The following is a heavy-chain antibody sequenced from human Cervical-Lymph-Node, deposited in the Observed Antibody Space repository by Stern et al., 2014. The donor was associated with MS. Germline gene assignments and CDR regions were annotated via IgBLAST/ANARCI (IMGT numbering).Heavy chain of an antibody. Sequence: QVHLVESGGGLVEPGGSLRLSCAATGFTFSDYYISWIRQAPGTGLAWVAYISSTGGTISYGDAVKGRFTVSRDNAKNSLYLQMSSLRAEDTAVYYCARRAYGDFSFDYWGQGTLLTVSS. V-gene: IGHV3-11*01. CDR3: ARRAYGDFSFDY. CDR2: ISSTGGTI. D-gene: IGHD4-17*01. CDR1: GFTFSDYY. J-gene: IGHJ4*02.